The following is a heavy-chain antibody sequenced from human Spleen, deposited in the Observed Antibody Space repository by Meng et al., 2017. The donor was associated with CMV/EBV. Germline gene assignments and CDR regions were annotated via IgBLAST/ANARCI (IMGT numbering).Heavy chain of an antibody. V-gene: IGHV4-61*01. J-gene: IGHJ6*02. CDR2: IYYSGST. Sequence: GSLRLSCTVSGASVSSGTHFWSWIRQPPGRGLEWIGNIYYSGSTKYNPTVKSRVTISLDMSKRQFSLRLTSVTAADTAVYYCARDPGGSWDVYGMDVWGQGTTVTVSS. D-gene: IGHD2-15*01. CDR1: GASVSSGTHF. CDR3: ARDPGGSWDVYGMDV.